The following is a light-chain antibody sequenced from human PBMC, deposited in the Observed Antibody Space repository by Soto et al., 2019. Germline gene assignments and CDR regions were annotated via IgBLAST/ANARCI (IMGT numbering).Light chain of an antibody. Sequence: EIVLTQSPATLSLSPGERAILSCRASQNVNRYLGWYQQKPGQAPRLLIYDASNRATGIPARFSGSGSGTDFRRTISSLEPEDFAVYDCHHRVNWPTFGPGTKVDMK. J-gene: IGKJ3*01. CDR1: QNVNRY. CDR2: DAS. CDR3: HHRVNWPT. V-gene: IGKV3-11*01.